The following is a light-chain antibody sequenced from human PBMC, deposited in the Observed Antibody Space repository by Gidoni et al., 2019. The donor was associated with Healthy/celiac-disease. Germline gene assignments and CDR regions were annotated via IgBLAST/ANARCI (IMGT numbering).Light chain of an antibody. CDR1: QSISSY. V-gene: IGKV1-39*01. J-gene: IGKJ4*01. CDR2: AAS. CDR3: QHSYSTPLT. Sequence: DIQITQSPSSLSASVGERVTITCRASQSISSYLNLYQQKPGKAPKLRIYAASSLQSGVPSRFSGSGSGTDFTLTIISLQPEDVATYYCQHSYSTPLTFGGGTKVEIK.